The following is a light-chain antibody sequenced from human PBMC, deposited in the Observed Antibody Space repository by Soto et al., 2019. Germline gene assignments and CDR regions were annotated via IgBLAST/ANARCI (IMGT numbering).Light chain of an antibody. Sequence: QSVLTQPPSASGTPGQTVTISWSGSSSNIGSNPVNWYQQLPGTAPKLLIYIDNQRPSGVPDRFSGSKSGTSASLAISGLQSEDEADYYCAVWDDSLNGRVFGGGTKLTVL. J-gene: IGLJ3*02. V-gene: IGLV1-44*01. CDR3: AVWDDSLNGRV. CDR2: IDN. CDR1: SSNIGSNP.